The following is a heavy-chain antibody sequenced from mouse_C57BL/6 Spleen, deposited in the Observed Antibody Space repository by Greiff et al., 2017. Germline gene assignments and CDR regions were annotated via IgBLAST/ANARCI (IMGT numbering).Heavy chain of an antibody. CDR3: ARGPTVVAPYWYFDV. CDR2: IYPGSGST. Sequence: QVQLQQPGAELVKPGASVKMSCKASGYTFTSYWITWVKPRPGQGLEWIGDIYPGSGSTNYNEKFKSKATLTVDTSSSTAYMQLSSLTSEDSAVYYCARGPTVVAPYWYFDVWGTGTTVTVSS. V-gene: IGHV1-55*01. J-gene: IGHJ1*03. CDR1: GYTFTSYW. D-gene: IGHD1-1*01.